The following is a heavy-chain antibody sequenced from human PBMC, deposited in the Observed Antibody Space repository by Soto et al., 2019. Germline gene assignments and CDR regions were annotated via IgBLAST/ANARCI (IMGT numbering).Heavy chain of an antibody. V-gene: IGHV4-31*03. CDR1: GGTISSGGYF. CDR2: ISYSGST. D-gene: IGHD2-2*01. Sequence: QVQLQESGPGLVKPSQTLSLTCTVSGGTISSGGYFWTWIRQHPGEGLEWIGYISYSGSTYYSPSLNSRVTISLDTSNNQFSLKLSSVTAVDTALYYCVRLSCSGNSCSFGGAFDVWGQGTMVTVSS. CDR3: VRLSCSGNSCSFGGAFDV. J-gene: IGHJ3*01.